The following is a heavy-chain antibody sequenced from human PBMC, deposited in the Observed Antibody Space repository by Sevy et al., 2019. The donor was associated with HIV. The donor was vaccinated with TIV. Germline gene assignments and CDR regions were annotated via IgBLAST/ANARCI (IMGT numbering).Heavy chain of an antibody. J-gene: IGHJ6*02. CDR3: AKDLLQLTIKELAQDYYYGMDV. V-gene: IGHV3-30*18. D-gene: IGHD1-26*01. CDR1: GFTFSNYG. Sequence: GGSLRLSCAASGFTFSNYGIHWVRQAPGKGLEWVAITSYDGHNNYYEDSVKGRFTITRDNSKNTLYLQMNSLRAEDTAVYYCAKDLLQLTIKELAQDYYYGMDVWGQGTTVTASS. CDR2: TSYDGHNN.